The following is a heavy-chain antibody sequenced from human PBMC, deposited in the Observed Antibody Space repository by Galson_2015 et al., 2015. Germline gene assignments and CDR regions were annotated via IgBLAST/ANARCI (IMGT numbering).Heavy chain of an antibody. V-gene: IGHV4-38-2*01. CDR2: IYQTGST. D-gene: IGHD2-15*01. J-gene: IGHJ3*02. CDR3: ARDGSGGRRGSFDI. CDR1: GYSIGSAYY. Sequence: SETLSLTCVVSGYSIGSAYYWGWIRQPPGKGLEWIGNIYQTGSTYNNPSLKSRVAMSVDTSKNQFSLRLSSVTAADAAIYYCARDGSGGRRGSFDIWGQGTMVTVSS.